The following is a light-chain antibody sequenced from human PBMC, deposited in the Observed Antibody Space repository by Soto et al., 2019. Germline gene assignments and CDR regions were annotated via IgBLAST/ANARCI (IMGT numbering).Light chain of an antibody. CDR2: GAS. J-gene: IGKJ2*01. CDR3: HQYGTLYT. CDR1: QSVSSSY. Sequence: EIVLTQSPGTLSLSPGERATLSCRASQSVSSSYLAWYQQKPGQAPRLLIYGASSRATGIPDRFSGSWSGTDFTLTISRLEPEDFAVYYCHQYGTLYTFGQGTKLEIK. V-gene: IGKV3-20*01.